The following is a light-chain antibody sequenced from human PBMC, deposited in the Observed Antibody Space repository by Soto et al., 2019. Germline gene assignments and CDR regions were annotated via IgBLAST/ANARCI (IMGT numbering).Light chain of an antibody. CDR2: DAS. V-gene: IGKV3D-15*01. J-gene: IGKJ3*01. CDR3: QQYKNWPPFT. Sequence: EIVMTQSPATLSVSPGERATLSCRASQSVSSNLAWYQQKPGQAPRLIMYDASTRATGIPARFSGSGSGTEFTLTISSLQSADFAVYYCQQYKNWPPFTFGHGTKVDIK. CDR1: QSVSSN.